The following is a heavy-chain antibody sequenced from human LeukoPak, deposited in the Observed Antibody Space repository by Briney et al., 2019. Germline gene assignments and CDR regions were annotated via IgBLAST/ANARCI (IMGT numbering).Heavy chain of an antibody. D-gene: IGHD3-3*01. CDR3: ARDRYRFLEWLFPFYYYYGMDV. J-gene: IGHJ6*02. CDR1: GYTFTSYG. CDR2: ISAYNGNT. Sequence: ASVKVSCKASGYTFTSYGISWVRQAPGQGLEWMGWISAYNGNTNYAQKLQGRVTMTTDTPTSTAYMELRSLRSDDTAVYYCARDRYRFLEWLFPFYYYYGMDVWGQGTTVTVSS. V-gene: IGHV1-18*01.